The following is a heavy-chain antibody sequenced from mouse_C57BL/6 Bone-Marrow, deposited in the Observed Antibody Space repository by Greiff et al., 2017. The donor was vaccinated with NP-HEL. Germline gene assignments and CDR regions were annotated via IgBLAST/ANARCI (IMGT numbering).Heavy chain of an antibody. CDR1: GFTFSDYY. J-gene: IGHJ4*01. Sequence: EVKLVESGGGLVQPGGSLKLSCAASGFTFSDYYMYWVRQTPEKRLEWVAYISNGGGSTYYPDTVKGRFTISRDNAKNTLYLQMSRLKSEDTAMYYCARPLYYGSSYYAMDYWGQGTSVTVSS. CDR2: ISNGGGST. D-gene: IGHD1-1*01. V-gene: IGHV5-12*01. CDR3: ARPLYYGSSYYAMDY.